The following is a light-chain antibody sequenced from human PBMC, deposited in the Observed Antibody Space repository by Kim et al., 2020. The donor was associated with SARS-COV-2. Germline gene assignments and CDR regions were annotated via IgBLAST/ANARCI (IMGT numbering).Light chain of an antibody. J-gene: IGLJ1*01. V-gene: IGLV1-40*01. Sequence: GQRITISCTGSSSNIGAGFDVHWYQQLPGTAPKLLIYANNIRPSGVPDRFSGSKSGTSASLAITGLQAEDEADYYCQSSDSWLSGHFGTGTKVTVL. CDR2: ANN. CDR3: QSSDSWLSGH. CDR1: SSNIGAGFD.